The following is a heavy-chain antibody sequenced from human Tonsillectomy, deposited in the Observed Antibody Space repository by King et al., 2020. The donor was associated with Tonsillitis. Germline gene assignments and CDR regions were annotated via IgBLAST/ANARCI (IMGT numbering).Heavy chain of an antibody. CDR3: ARDYHGVKGYGH. V-gene: IGHV3-11*06. CDR1: GFTFSDYY. CDR2: ISGSSDDT. D-gene: IGHD5-18*01. J-gene: IGHJ4*02. Sequence: VQLVESGGGLVWPGGSLRLSCAASGFTFSDYYINWVRQAPGKGLEWISYISGSSDDTNYADSVTGRFIIWRDNAKNTVYLNMNSLRAEDTAVYYCARDYHGVKGYGHWGQGTLVTVSS.